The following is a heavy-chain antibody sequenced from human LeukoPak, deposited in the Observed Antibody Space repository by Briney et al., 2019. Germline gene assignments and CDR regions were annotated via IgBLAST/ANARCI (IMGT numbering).Heavy chain of an antibody. Sequence: GGSLRLSCTVSGFTVSSNSMSWVRKAPGKGLEWVSFIYSDNTHYSDSVKGRFTISRDNSKNTLYLQMNSLRAEDTAVYYCARDYSPEAFDYWGQGTLVTVSS. D-gene: IGHD5-18*01. V-gene: IGHV3-53*01. J-gene: IGHJ4*02. CDR3: ARDYSPEAFDY. CDR2: IYSDNT. CDR1: GFTVSSNS.